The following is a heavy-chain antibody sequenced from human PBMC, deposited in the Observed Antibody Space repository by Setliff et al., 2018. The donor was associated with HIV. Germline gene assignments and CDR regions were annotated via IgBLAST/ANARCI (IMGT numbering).Heavy chain of an antibody. V-gene: IGHV4-59*08. CDR3: ARGLIAATGTWFDP. CDR1: GGSISTYY. Sequence: KASETLSLTCTVSGGSISTYYWNWIRQPPGRGPEWIGYIFYSGSTNYNPSLKSRVTISVDTSKNHFSLKLTSVTAADTAVYYCARGLIAATGTWFDPWGQGTLVTVSS. D-gene: IGHD6-13*01. J-gene: IGHJ5*02. CDR2: IFYSGST.